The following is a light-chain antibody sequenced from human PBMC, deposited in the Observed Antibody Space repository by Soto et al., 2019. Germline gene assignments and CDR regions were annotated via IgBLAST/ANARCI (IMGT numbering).Light chain of an antibody. Sequence: QSVLTQPPSVSAAPGQKVTISCSGSSSNIGNNYVFWYQQLPGTAPKLLIYDNDKRPSGIPDRFSGSKSGTSATLGITGLQTGDEADYYCATWDRSLSVGVFGGGTKVTV. CDR2: DND. J-gene: IGLJ2*01. CDR1: SSNIGNNY. V-gene: IGLV1-51*01. CDR3: ATWDRSLSVGV.